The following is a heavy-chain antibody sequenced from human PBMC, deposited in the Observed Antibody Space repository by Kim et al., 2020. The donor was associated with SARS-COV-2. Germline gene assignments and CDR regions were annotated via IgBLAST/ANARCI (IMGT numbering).Heavy chain of an antibody. J-gene: IGHJ4*02. CDR3: ARGAPGRYFDY. V-gene: IGHV4-30-2*01. CDR1: GGSISSFVYS. Sequence: SETLSLTCAVSGGSISSFVYSWSWIRQPPGKGLEWIGYIYHSGSTYYNPSLKSRVTISVDRSKNQFSLKLSSVTAADTAVYYCARGAPGRYFDYWGQGTLVTVSS. D-gene: IGHD1-20*01. CDR2: IYHSGST.